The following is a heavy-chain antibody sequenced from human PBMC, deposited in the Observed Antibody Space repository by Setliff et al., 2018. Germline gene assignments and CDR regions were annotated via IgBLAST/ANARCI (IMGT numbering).Heavy chain of an antibody. Sequence: SETLSLTCTVSGGSIINSYYWSWIRQPAGKGLEWIGRISTSGNTYYNPSLEGRVTISVDTSNNQFSLKLSSVTAADTAVYYCARHLWGRYMAESSDYFDYWGQGSPVTVSS. J-gene: IGHJ4*02. V-gene: IGHV4-4*07. CDR1: GGSIINSYY. CDR3: ARHLWGRYMAESSDYFDY. D-gene: IGHD3-3*02. CDR2: ISTSGNT.